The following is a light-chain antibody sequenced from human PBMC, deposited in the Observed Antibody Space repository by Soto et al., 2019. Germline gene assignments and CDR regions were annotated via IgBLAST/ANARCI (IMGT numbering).Light chain of an antibody. CDR3: HQRSNWPRT. V-gene: IGKV3-11*01. CDR1: HSVRSY. J-gene: IGKJ4*01. Sequence: EIVLTQSPATLSLSPGERATLSCRASHSVRSYFAWYQQKPGQAPRLLIYDASTRAAGIPARFSGTGSGTDFTLTLRSLEPEDFAVYYCHQRSNWPRTFGGGTKVEIK. CDR2: DAS.